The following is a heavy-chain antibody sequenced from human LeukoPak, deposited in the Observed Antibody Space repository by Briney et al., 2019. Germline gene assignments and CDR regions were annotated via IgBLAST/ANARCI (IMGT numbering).Heavy chain of an antibody. CDR3: AHSSYYYDSSGYYALDY. CDR2: IYCNDDK. D-gene: IGHD3-22*01. J-gene: IGHJ4*02. V-gene: IGHV2-5*01. CDR1: GFSLSTSGVG. Sequence: ESGPTLVKPTQTLTLTCTFSGFSLSTSGVGVGWIRQPPGKALEWLALIYCNDDKRYSPSLKSRLTITKDTSKNQVVLTMTNMDPVDTATYYCAHSSYYYDSSGYYALDYWGQGTLVTVSS.